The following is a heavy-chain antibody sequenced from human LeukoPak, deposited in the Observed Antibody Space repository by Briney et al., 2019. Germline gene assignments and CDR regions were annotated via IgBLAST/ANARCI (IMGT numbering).Heavy chain of an antibody. V-gene: IGHV3-30*03. D-gene: IGHD2-2*01. J-gene: IGHJ4*02. CDR2: ILDDGRHR. CDR1: GFTFSRYG. CDR3: ARGVIGYCSSTSCSPVGY. Sequence: GGSLRLSCTASGFTFSRYGMHWVRQAPGKGLDWVAAILDDGRHRDCADSVKGRFTVSRDNSRNTLYLQMNSLRAEDTAVYYCARGVIGYCSSTSCSPVGYWGQGTLVTVSS.